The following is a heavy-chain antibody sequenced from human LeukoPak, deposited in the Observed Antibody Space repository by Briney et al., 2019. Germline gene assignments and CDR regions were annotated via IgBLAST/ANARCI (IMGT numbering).Heavy chain of an antibody. CDR1: GFTLSSYD. V-gene: IGHV3-21*01. CDR2: ISSSSSYI. D-gene: IGHD3-10*01. CDR3: ARGFSSGKHRPSRPDY. J-gene: IGHJ4*02. Sequence: PGGSLRLSCAASGFTLSSYDMNWVRQAPGKGLEWVSSISSSSSYIYYADSVKGRFTISRDNAKNSLYLQMNSLRAEDTAVYYCARGFSSGKHRPSRPDYWGQGTLVTVSS.